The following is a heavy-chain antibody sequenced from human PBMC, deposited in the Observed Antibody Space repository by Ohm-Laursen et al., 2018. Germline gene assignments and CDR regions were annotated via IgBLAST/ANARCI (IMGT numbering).Heavy chain of an antibody. J-gene: IGHJ3*02. V-gene: IGHV3-11*01. CDR2: ISSSGSTI. Sequence: SLRLSFAASVFTFSDYYMSWIRQAQGKGLEWVSYISSSGSTIYYADSVKGRFTISRDNAKNSLYLQMNSLRAEDPAVYYCAGAPWGAFDIWGQGTMVTVSS. CDR1: VFTFSDYY. D-gene: IGHD7-27*01. CDR3: AGAPWGAFDI.